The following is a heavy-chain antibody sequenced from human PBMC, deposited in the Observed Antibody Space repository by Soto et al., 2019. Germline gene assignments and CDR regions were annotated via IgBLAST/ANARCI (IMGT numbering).Heavy chain of an antibody. CDR1: GFTFRSYG. D-gene: IGHD2-2*01. J-gene: IGHJ4*02. CDR2: IWYDGDNK. V-gene: IGHV3-33*01. Sequence: VQLVESGGGVVLPGKSLRLSCAASGFTFRSYGMHWVRQAPGKGLEWVAVIWYDGDNKYYSDSVRGRFTISRDSSKNTLDLQMNSLRVDDTGVYYFARRPKYFLYFDHWGQGTLVTVSS. CDR3: ARRPKYFLYFDH.